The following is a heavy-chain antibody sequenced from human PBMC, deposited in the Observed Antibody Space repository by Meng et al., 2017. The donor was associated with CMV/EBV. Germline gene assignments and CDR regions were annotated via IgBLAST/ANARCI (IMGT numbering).Heavy chain of an antibody. Sequence: QLQVQASGHRLGKPLATLTLTCTVAGGYISSDYWVWIGQPPGKGLEWIGYISYSGSTNSNPSLKSRVTISVDTSKNQFSLKLSSVTAADTAVYYCASHYGRYSGSYYGWFDPWGQGTLVTVSS. V-gene: IGHV4-59*01. CDR2: ISYSGST. J-gene: IGHJ5*02. D-gene: IGHD1-26*01. CDR3: ASHYGRYSGSYYGWFDP. CDR1: GGYISSDY.